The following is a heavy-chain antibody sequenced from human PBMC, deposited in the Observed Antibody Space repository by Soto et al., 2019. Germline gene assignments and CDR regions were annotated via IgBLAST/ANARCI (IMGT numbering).Heavy chain of an antibody. CDR1: GYTFTIYG. CDR2: ISAYNGNT. V-gene: IGHV1-18*01. CDR3: ARAVYCSSTSCPRGVDY. Sequence: GASVKVSCKASGYTFTIYGISGVRQSPVQGLEWMGWISAYNGNTNYAQKLQGRVTMTTDTSTSTAYMELRSLRSDDTAVYYCARAVYCSSTSCPRGVDYWGQGTLVTVSS. D-gene: IGHD2-2*01. J-gene: IGHJ4*02.